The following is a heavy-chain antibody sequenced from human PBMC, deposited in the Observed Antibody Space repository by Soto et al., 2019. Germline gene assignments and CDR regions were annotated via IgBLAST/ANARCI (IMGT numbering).Heavy chain of an antibody. V-gene: IGHV1-8*01. J-gene: IGHJ6*01. CDR1: GYTFTSYD. Sequence: QVQLGQPVAEVKKPGASVKVSCKASGYTFTSYDINWVRQATGQGLEWMGWMNPNSGNTGHAQKFQGRVTMTRNTSISTAYMELSSLRAEDTAVYYCVVPAAMPHYYGMDVWGQGTTVTVSA. D-gene: IGHD2-2*01. CDR3: VVPAAMPHYYGMDV. CDR2: MNPNSGNT.